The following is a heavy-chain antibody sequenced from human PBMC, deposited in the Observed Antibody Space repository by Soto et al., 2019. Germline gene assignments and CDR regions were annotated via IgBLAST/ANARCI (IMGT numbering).Heavy chain of an antibody. J-gene: IGHJ1*01. CDR3: ARDPSDLWEPDQYFQY. CDR2: ISGSGSHI. CDR1: GFTFISYA. D-gene: IGHD1-26*01. V-gene: IGHV3-21*01. Sequence: LRLSFAASGFTFISYAMSWVRQAPGKGLEWVSSISGSGSHIYYADSVRGRFAISRDNAENSLYLQMDSLRAEDTAVYYCARDPSDLWEPDQYFQYWGQGTLVTVSS.